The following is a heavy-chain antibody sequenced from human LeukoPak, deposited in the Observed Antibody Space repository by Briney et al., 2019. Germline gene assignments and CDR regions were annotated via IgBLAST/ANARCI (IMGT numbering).Heavy chain of an antibody. V-gene: IGHV3-23*01. J-gene: IGHJ4*01. D-gene: IGHD3-3*01. CDR3: AKAGVWSRYYFDY. CDR1: GFTFSSYA. CDR2: VSGNGNTT. Sequence: PGGSLRLSCAASGFTFSSYAMHWVRQAPGKGLEWVSSVSGNGNTTYFADSVKGRFTISRDNSKHMIFLHMNGLRAEDTAVYFCAKAGVWSRYYFDYWGHGVMVTVSS.